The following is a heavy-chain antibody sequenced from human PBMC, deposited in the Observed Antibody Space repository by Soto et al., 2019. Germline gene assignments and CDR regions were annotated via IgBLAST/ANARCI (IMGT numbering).Heavy chain of an antibody. Sequence: PGGSLRLSCAASGFTFSSYAMHWVRQAPGKGLEWVAVISYDGSNKYYADSVKGRFTISRDNSKNTLYLQMNSLRAEDTAVYYCARERVILVGATDYYYYGMDAWGQGTTVTVSS. CDR3: ARERVILVGATDYYYYGMDA. J-gene: IGHJ6*02. V-gene: IGHV3-30-3*01. CDR1: GFTFSSYA. D-gene: IGHD1-26*01. CDR2: ISYDGSNK.